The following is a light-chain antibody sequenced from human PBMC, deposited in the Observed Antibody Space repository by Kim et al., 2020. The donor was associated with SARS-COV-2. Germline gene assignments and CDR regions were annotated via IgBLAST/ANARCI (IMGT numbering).Light chain of an antibody. J-gene: IGKJ4*01. CDR2: DAS. Sequence: WSPGGRATLSCGASQSISTYLNWYQQKPGQAPRLLIYDASNRAPGIPARFSGSGSGTDFTLILSSLEPDDFAVYYCQQRGNWPLTFGGGTKVDIK. CDR1: QSISTY. V-gene: IGKV3-11*01. CDR3: QQRGNWPLT.